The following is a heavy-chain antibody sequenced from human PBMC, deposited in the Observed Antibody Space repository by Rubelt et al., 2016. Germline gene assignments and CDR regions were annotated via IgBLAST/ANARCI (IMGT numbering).Heavy chain of an antibody. CDR2: ISGSGGST. D-gene: IGHD2-2*01. V-gene: IGHV3-23*01. J-gene: IGHJ4*02. Sequence: VSAISGSGGSTYYADSVKGRFTISRDNSKNTLYLQMNSLRAEDTAVYYCAKASRGGFYCSSTSCYPDFQPFDYWGQGTLVTVSS. CDR3: AKASRGGFYCSSTSCYPDFQPFDY.